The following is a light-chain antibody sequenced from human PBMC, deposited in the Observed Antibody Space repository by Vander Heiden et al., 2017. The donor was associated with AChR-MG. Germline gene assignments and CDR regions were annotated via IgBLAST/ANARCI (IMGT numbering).Light chain of an antibody. CDR1: QDISNY. V-gene: IGKV1-33*01. CDR3: QQYDNLIT. CDR2: DAS. J-gene: IGKJ4*01. Sequence: DIQMTQSPSSLSASVGDRVTITCQASQDISNYLNWYQQKPGKAPKLLIYDASNLETGVPSRFSGSGSGTDFTFTISSLQPEDIATYYCQQYDNLITLGGGTKVEIK.